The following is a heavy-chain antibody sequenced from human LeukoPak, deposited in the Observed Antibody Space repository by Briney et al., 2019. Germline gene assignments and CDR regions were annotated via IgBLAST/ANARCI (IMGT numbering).Heavy chain of an antibody. D-gene: IGHD3-22*01. CDR3: ARVEPYYYDSSGYYSDY. J-gene: IGHJ4*02. CDR2: ISAYNGNT. V-gene: IGHV1-18*01. CDR1: GYTFTSYG. Sequence: ASVKVSCKASGYTFTSYGISWVRQAPGQGREWMGWISAYNGNTNYAQKLQGRVTMTTDTSTSTAYMELRSLRSDDTAVYYCARVEPYYYDSSGYYSDYWGQGTLVTVSS.